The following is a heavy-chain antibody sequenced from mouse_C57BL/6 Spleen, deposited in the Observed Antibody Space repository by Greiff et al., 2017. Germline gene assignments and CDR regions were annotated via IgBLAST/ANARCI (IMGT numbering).Heavy chain of an antibody. CDR3: ARPGDAYYAMDY. J-gene: IGHJ4*01. V-gene: IGHV5-17*01. Sequence: DVQLVESGGGLVKPGGSLKLSCAASGFTFSDYGMHWVRQAPENGLEWVAYISSGSSTIYYADTVKGRFTISRDNAKNTLFLQMTSLRSEDTAMYYCARPGDAYYAMDYWGQGTSVTVSS. D-gene: IGHD3-3*01. CDR1: GFTFSDYG. CDR2: ISSGSSTI.